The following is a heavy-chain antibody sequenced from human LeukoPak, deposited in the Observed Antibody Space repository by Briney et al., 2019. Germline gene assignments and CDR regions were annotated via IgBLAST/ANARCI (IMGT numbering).Heavy chain of an antibody. CDR3: IRDFRSADL. CDR1: GLIFSTYW. J-gene: IGHJ5*02. Sequence: GGSLRLSCEVSGLIFSTYWMTWVRQAPGKGLEWVSRIYVDGRTTNYADSVKGRFTISRDNAKNTVYLEMNSLSVEDTATYYCIRDFRSADLWGQGTLVTVTS. CDR2: IYVDGRTT. V-gene: IGHV3-74*01.